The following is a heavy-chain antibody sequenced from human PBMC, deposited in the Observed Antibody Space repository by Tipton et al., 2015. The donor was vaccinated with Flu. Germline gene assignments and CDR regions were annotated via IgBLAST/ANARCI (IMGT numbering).Heavy chain of an antibody. CDR1: GFTFSSHW. D-gene: IGHD1-26*01. CDR2: VNSDGSST. CDR3: ARGCIVGPTCTSLQN. Sequence: SLRLSCAASGFTFSSHWMHWVRQGPGKGLVWVSHVNSDGSSTNYADSVKDRFTISRDNAKNTLYLQMNSLRAEDTAVYYCARGCIVGPTCTSLQNWGQGTLVTVSS. V-gene: IGHV3-74*01. J-gene: IGHJ1*01.